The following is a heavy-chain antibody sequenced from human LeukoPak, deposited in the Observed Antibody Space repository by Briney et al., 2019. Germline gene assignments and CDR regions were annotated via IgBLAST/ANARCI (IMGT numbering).Heavy chain of an antibody. CDR2: ISGSGGST. Sequence: GGSLRLSCAASGLTYSIYAMSWVRHAPTKGLECVSAISGSGGSTYYADSVKGRFTISRDNSRNTLYLQMNSLRTEDTAVYYCAMRSGYQLDYWGQGTLVTVSS. CDR3: AMRSGYQLDY. CDR1: GLTYSIYA. J-gene: IGHJ4*02. V-gene: IGHV3-23*01. D-gene: IGHD5-12*01.